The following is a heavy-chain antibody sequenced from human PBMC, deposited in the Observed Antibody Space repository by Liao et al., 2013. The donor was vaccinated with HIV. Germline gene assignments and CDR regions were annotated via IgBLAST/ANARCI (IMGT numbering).Heavy chain of an antibody. Sequence: QLQLQESGPGLVKPSETLSLTCSVSDDSIRTRSYYWGWVRQPPGKGTWSGLGGIYYSGSYSGSTYYNPSLKSRLTISVDTSRNQFSLKLSSVTAADTALYYCARGGNDFWXGYSFDTWGRGTLSPSPQ. J-gene: IGHJ4*02. CDR3: ARGGNDFWXGYSFDT. CDR1: DDSIRTRSYY. D-gene: IGHD3-3*01. V-gene: IGHV4-39*07. CDR2: IYYSGSYSGST.